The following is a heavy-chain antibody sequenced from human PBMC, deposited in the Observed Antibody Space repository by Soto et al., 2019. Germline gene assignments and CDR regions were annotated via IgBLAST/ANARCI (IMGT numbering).Heavy chain of an antibody. CDR3: VRYCSGGSCPDAFDI. V-gene: IGHV3-23*01. D-gene: IGHD2-15*01. CDR1: GFTFSSHA. CDR2: INGNSSYT. J-gene: IGHJ3*02. Sequence: PGGSLRLSCGASGFTFSSHAMGWVRQAPGKGLEWVSPINGNSSYTHYADSVKGRFTISRDNAKNSLYLQMNSLRAEDTAVYYCVRYCSGGSCPDAFDIWGQGTMVTVS.